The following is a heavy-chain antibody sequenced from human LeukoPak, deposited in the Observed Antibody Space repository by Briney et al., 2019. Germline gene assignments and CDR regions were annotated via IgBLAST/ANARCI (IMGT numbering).Heavy chain of an antibody. J-gene: IGHJ4*02. D-gene: IGHD3-22*01. CDR3: ARDRGGYYYYPLDY. CDR2: MYSNGDT. Sequence: GGSLRLSCVASGFTVSANYMTWVRQAPGKGQEWVSLMYSNGDTYYAESVKGRFTLSRDTSKNTLYLHMNSLRVEDTALYYCARDRGGYYYYPLDYWGQGILVTVSS. V-gene: IGHV3-66*01. CDR1: GFTVSANY.